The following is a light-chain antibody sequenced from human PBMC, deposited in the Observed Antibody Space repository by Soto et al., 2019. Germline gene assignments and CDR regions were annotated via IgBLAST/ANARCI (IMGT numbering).Light chain of an antibody. CDR2: CAS. Sequence: DIVMTQSPDSLAVSLGERATINCKSSQNILYSSNNKNYLAWYQQKPGQPPKLLVYCASTRESGVPDRFSGSGSGTDFTLTITGLQAEDVAVYYCQQYYGAPYTFGQGTKLVIK. V-gene: IGKV4-1*01. J-gene: IGKJ2*01. CDR1: QNILYSSNNKNY. CDR3: QQYYGAPYT.